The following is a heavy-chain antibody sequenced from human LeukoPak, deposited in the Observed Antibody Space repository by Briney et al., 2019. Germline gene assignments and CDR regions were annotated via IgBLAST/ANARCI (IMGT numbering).Heavy chain of an antibody. D-gene: IGHD3-10*01. V-gene: IGHV3-53*01. CDR1: GFTVSNNY. CDR2: TYSGGTT. Sequence: GGSLRLSCAGSGFTVSNNYMTWVRQAPGKGLEWVSVTYSGGTTYYADSVEGRFTISRDNSKNTLYLQMNSLRAEDTAVYYCAKVSVTMVRGVIITRTYFDYWGQGTLVTVSS. J-gene: IGHJ4*02. CDR3: AKVSVTMVRGVIITRTYFDY.